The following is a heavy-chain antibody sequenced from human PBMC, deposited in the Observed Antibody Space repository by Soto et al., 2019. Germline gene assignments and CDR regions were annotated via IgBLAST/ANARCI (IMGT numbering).Heavy chain of an antibody. D-gene: IGHD6-19*01. CDR2: IWYDGSNK. V-gene: IGHV3-33*01. CDR3: AGPSGWSEYYCMDV. CDR1: GFTFSSYG. J-gene: IGHJ6*04. Sequence: GGSLRLSCAASGFTFSSYGMHWVRQAPGKGLEWVAVIWYDGSNKYYADSVKGRFTISRDNSKNTLYLQMNSLRAEDTAVYYCAGPSGWSEYYCMDVRGKGTTVTVSS.